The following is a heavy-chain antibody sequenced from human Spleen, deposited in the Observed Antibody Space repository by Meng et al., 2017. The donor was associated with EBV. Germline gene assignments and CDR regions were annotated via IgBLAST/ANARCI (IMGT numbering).Heavy chain of an antibody. Sequence: QVQLVQSGAGVKKPGSSVKVSCEASGGTFSSQGISWVRQAPGQGPEWMGGIIPTFGTTNYAQKFQGRLTITADASTNTIYLELSSLRSEDTAVYYCARLCENKRLLAGFDYWGQGTLVTVS. V-gene: IGHV1-69*01. CDR1: GGTFSSQG. CDR2: IIPTFGTT. D-gene: IGHD6-19*01. CDR3: ARLCENKRLLAGFDY. J-gene: IGHJ4*02.